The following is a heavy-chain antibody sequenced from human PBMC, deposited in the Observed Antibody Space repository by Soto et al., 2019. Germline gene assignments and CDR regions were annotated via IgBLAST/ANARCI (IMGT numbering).Heavy chain of an antibody. J-gene: IGHJ4*02. CDR3: AHRPRGYAYYFDY. V-gene: IGHV2-5*02. D-gene: IGHD5-12*01. CDR1: GFSLSTRGVG. CDR2: IFLDDDK. Sequence: QITLKESGPTLVKPTQTLTLTCTFSGFSLSTRGVGVAWIRPPPGKALEWLALIFLDDDKWYSPSLRSRLTITEDTSKTQVVLTMTNMDPVDTATYYCAHRPRGYAYYFDYWGQGTLVTVSS.